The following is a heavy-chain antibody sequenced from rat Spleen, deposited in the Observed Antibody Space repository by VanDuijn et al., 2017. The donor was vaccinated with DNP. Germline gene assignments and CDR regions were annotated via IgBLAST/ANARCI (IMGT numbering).Heavy chain of an antibody. CDR3: ARQGYSGQGLGY. D-gene: IGHD1-1*01. CDR2: ISTGGGNT. Sequence: EVQLVESGGGLVQPGRSLKLSCAASGFTFTNYDMAWVRQAPTKGLEWIASISTGGGNTYYRDSVKGRFTISRDNAKNTQYLQMDSLRSEDTATYYCARQGYSGQGLGYWGQGVMVTVSS. V-gene: IGHV5S13*01. CDR1: GFTFTNYD. J-gene: IGHJ2*01.